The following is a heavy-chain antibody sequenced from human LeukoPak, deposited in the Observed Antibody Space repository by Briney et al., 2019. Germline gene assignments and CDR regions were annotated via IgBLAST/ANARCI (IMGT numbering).Heavy chain of an antibody. D-gene: IGHD3-9*01. CDR2: ISGSGGST. CDR1: GFTFNTYT. CDR3: AKGSLSTNPKKLRYFDWLFHYYFDY. J-gene: IGHJ4*02. Sequence: HPGGSLRLSCAASGFTFNTYTMNWVRQAPGKGLEWVSAISGSGGSTYYADSVKGRFTISRDNSKNTLYLQMNSLRAEDTAVYYCAKGSLSTNPKKLRYFDWLFHYYFDYWGQGTLVTVSS. V-gene: IGHV3-23*01.